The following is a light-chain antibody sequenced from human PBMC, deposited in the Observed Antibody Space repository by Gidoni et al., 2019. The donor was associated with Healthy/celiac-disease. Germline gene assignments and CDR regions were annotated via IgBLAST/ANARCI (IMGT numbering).Light chain of an antibody. J-gene: IGKJ2*01. CDR2: WAS. V-gene: IGKV4-1*01. CDR3: QQYYSTPQT. Sequence: DIFFTPPPHSLAVSLGERATINCKSSQSVLYSSNNKNYLAWYQQKPGQPPKLLIYWASTRESGVPDRFSGSGSGTDFTLTISSLQAEDVAVYYCQQYYSTPQTFGQGTKLEIK. CDR1: QSVLYSSNNKNY.